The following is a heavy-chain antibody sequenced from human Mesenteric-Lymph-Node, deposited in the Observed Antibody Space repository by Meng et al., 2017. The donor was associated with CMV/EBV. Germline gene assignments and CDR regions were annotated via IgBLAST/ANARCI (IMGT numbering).Heavy chain of an antibody. CDR3: TRRITRGSFDS. CDR1: GFTFNSYN. D-gene: IGHD1-14*01. V-gene: IGHV3-21*01. Sequence: GESLKISCAASGFTFNSYNMNWVCQAPGKGLEWVASISSTSSYIYYADSVRGRFTISRDNAKNSLFLQLDSLRAEDTAVYYCTRRITRGSFDSWGQGTLVTVSS. J-gene: IGHJ4*02. CDR2: ISSTSSYI.